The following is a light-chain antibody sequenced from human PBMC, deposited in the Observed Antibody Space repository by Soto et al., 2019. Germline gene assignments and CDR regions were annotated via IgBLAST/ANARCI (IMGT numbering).Light chain of an antibody. CDR3: QQSYSAPYT. V-gene: IGKV1-39*01. CDR1: QSIYSS. CDR2: ADS. Sequence: DIQMTQSPSSLSASVGDRVTITCRASQSIYSSLNWYHQKPGKAPKLLIYADSNLQSGVPSRFSGSGSGTDFTLSISSLQPEDIATYYCQQSYSAPYTFVPGTKLEI. J-gene: IGKJ2*01.